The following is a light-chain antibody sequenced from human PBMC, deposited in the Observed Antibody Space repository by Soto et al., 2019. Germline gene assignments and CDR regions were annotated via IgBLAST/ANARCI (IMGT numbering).Light chain of an antibody. Sequence: QSALTQPASVSGSPGQSITISCTGTGSDVGGYNYVSWYQQHPGKAPKLMIYDVSNRPSGVSNRFSGSKSGNTASLTISGLQAEDEADYYCSSYTSSSTLVFGGGNKLTVL. V-gene: IGLV2-14*01. J-gene: IGLJ2*01. CDR2: DVS. CDR1: GSDVGGYNY. CDR3: SSYTSSSTLV.